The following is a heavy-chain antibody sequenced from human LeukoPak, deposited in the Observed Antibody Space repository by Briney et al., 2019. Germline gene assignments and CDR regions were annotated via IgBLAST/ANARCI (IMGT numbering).Heavy chain of an antibody. CDR3: AKDSTTMIVGSTLDY. CDR1: GFTFSSYG. CDR2: ISYDGSNK. Sequence: PGGSLRLSCAASGFTFSSYGMHWVRQAPGKGLEWGAVISYDGSNKYYADSVKGRFTISRDNSKNTLYLQMNSLRAEDTAVYYCAKDSTTMIVGSTLDYWGQGTLVTVSS. D-gene: IGHD3-22*01. V-gene: IGHV3-30*18. J-gene: IGHJ4*02.